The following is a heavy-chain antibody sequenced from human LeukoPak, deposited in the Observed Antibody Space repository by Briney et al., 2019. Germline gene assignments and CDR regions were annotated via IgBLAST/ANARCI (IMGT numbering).Heavy chain of an antibody. Sequence: GGSLRLSCAASGFTFSSYEMNWVRQAPGKGLVWVSRINSDGSSTSYADSVKGRFTISRDNAKNTLYLQMNSLRAEDAAVYYCATLLSQTFDYWGQGTLVTVSS. J-gene: IGHJ4*02. V-gene: IGHV3-74*01. CDR3: ATLLSQTFDY. D-gene: IGHD1-26*01. CDR2: INSDGSST. CDR1: GFTFSSYE.